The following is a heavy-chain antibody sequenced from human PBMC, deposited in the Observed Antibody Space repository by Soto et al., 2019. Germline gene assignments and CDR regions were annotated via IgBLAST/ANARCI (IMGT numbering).Heavy chain of an antibody. CDR2: ISSSSSYI. CDR1: GFTFSSYS. Sequence: PGGSLRLSCAASGFTFSSYSMNWVRQAPGKGLEWVSSISSSSSYIYYADSVKGRFTISRDNAKNSLYLQMNSLRAEDTAVYYCARESGLGYCSSTSCYGLNYYYGMDVWGQGTTVTVSS. CDR3: ARESGLGYCSSTSCYGLNYYYGMDV. D-gene: IGHD2-2*01. J-gene: IGHJ6*02. V-gene: IGHV3-21*01.